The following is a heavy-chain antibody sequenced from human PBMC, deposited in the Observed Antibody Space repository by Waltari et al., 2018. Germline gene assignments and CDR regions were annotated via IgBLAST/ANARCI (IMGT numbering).Heavy chain of an antibody. V-gene: IGHV4-39*01. CDR3: ARYCSSTSCYSPLFDY. D-gene: IGHD2-2*02. J-gene: IGHJ4*02. CDR1: GGSISSSSYY. CDR2: IYYSGST. Sequence: QLQLQESGPGLVKPSETLSLTCTVSGGSISSSSYYWGWIRQPPGKGLEWIGSIYYSGSTYYNPSLKSRVTISVDTSKNQFSLKLSSVTAADTAVYYCARYCSSTSCYSPLFDYWGQGTLVTVSS.